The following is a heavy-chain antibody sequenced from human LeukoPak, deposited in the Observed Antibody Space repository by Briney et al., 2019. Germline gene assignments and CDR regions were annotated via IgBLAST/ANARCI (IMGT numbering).Heavy chain of an antibody. CDR3: AKKGYYYYIDV. CDR1: GGSISSGGYY. V-gene: IGHV4-31*03. Sequence: SETLSLTCTVSGGSISSGGYYWSWVRQHPGKGLEWIGYIYYSGSTYYNPSLKSRVTISVDTSKNRFSLKLTSVTAADTAVYHCAKKGYYYYIDVWGTGTTVTVS. CDR2: IYYSGST. J-gene: IGHJ6*03.